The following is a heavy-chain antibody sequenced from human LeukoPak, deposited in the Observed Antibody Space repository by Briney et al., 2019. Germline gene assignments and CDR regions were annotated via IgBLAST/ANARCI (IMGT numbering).Heavy chain of an antibody. CDR2: IYYSGST. V-gene: IGHV4-59*01. J-gene: IGHJ2*01. Sequence: PSETLSLTCTVSGGSISSYYWSWIRQPPGKGLEWIGYIYYSGSTNYNPSLKSRVTISVDTSKNQFSLKLSSVTAADTAVYYCARVRTYDSSGYYYDYWYFDLWGRGTLVTVSS. CDR1: GGSISSYY. D-gene: IGHD3-22*01. CDR3: ARVRTYDSSGYYYDYWYFDL.